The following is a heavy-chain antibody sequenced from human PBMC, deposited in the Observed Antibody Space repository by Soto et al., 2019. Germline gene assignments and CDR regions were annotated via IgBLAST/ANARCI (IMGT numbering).Heavy chain of an antibody. CDR2: LTPSGGET. D-gene: IGHD4-17*01. J-gene: IGHJ3*02. Sequence: PGGSLRLSCVASGFTFSTYAMSWVRQAPGKGLEWVSALTPSGGETYYADSVKGRFTISRDSSMNALYLQMNSLRIEDTAVYYCAHPRGYGVFDAYDIWGQGTMVTVSS. CDR1: GFTFSTYA. CDR3: AHPRGYGVFDAYDI. V-gene: IGHV3-23*01.